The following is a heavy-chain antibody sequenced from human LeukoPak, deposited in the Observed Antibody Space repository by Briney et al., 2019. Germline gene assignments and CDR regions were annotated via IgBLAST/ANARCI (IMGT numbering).Heavy chain of an antibody. CDR2: IHYSGST. J-gene: IGHJ5*02. CDR1: GFTFSSYW. CDR3: ARSPSHPNWFDP. Sequence: GSLRLSCAASGFTFSSYWMHWIRQPPGKGLEWIGYIHYSGSTNYNTSLKSRVTIAVDTSKNQFSLKLTSVTAADTAVYFCARSPSHPNWFDPWGQGTLVTVSS. V-gene: IGHV4-59*01.